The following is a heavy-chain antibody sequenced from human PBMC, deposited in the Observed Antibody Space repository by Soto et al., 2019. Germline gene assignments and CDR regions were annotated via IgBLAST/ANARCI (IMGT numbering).Heavy chain of an antibody. V-gene: IGHV4-59*12. D-gene: IGHD3-22*01. CDR2: IYYSGST. CDR3: ARGLKYYDGSGDSWFAP. CDR1: GGSISSYY. Sequence: SETLSLTCTVPGGSISSYYWSWIRQPPGKGLEWIGYIYYSGSTNYNPSLKSRVTISVDTSKNQFSLKLSSVTAADTAVYYCARGLKYYDGSGDSWFAPWGQGTLVTVSS. J-gene: IGHJ5*02.